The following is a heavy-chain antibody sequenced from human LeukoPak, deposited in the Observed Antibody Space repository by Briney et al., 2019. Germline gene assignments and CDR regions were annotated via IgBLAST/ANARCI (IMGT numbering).Heavy chain of an antibody. CDR1: GGSISSYY. D-gene: IGHD3-10*01. Sequence: PSETLSLTCTVSGGSISSYYWTWIRQPPGKGLEWLGYISDSGSTDYNPSLRSRVTISVDTSKNQFSLKLSSVTAADTAVYYCARALAGYGSGSYYIDYWGQGTLVTVSS. V-gene: IGHV4-59*01. CDR2: ISDSGST. CDR3: ARALAGYGSGSYYIDY. J-gene: IGHJ4*02.